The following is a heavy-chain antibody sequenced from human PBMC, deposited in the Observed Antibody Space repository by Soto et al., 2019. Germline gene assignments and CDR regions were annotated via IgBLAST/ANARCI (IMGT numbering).Heavy chain of an antibody. CDR3: ARSSTYYDLLTGYSRPYYFDY. Sequence: SSVKVSCKASGYTFTSYGISWVRQAPGQGLEWMGWISTYNGNTNYAQKLQGRVTMTTDTSTSTAYMELRSLRSDDTAVYYCARSSTYYDLLTGYSRPYYFDYWGQGTLVTVSS. J-gene: IGHJ4*02. D-gene: IGHD3-9*01. V-gene: IGHV1-18*01. CDR1: GYTFTSYG. CDR2: ISTYNGNT.